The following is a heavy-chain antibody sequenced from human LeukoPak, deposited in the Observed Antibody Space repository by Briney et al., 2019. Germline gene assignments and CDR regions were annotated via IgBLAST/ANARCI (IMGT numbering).Heavy chain of an antibody. J-gene: IGHJ4*02. CDR1: GGSISSGDYY. D-gene: IGHD6-19*01. CDR3: ARDSDSSGWYDY. CDR2: IYCSGST. Sequence: PSEILSLTCTVSGGSISSGDYYWSWIRQPPGKGLEWIGYIYCSGSTYYNPSLKSRVTISVDTSKNQFSLKLSSVTAADTAVYYCARDSDSSGWYDYWGQGTLVTVSS. V-gene: IGHV4-30-4*01.